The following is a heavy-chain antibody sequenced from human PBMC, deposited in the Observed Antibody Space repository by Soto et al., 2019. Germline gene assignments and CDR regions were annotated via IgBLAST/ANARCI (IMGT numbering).Heavy chain of an antibody. CDR3: ARSLNRIGVVVAASWFDP. D-gene: IGHD2-15*01. V-gene: IGHV3-30-3*01. J-gene: IGHJ5*02. Sequence: QVQLVESGGGVVQPGRSLRLSCAASGFTFSSYAMHWVRQAPGKGLEWVAVISYDGSNKYYADSVKGRFTISRDNSKNTLYLQMNSRRAEDTAVYYCARSLNRIGVVVAASWFDPWCQGTLVTVSS. CDR2: ISYDGSNK. CDR1: GFTFSSYA.